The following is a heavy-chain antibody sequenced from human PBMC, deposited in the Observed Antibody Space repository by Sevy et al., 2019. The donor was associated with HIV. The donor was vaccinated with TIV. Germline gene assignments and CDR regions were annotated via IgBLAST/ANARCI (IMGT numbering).Heavy chain of an antibody. CDR3: AREGGQIEMDPENDAFDI. D-gene: IGHD2-8*01. J-gene: IGHJ3*02. CDR1: GGSFSGYY. CDR2: INQSGST. Sequence: SETLSLTCAVYGGSFSGYYWSWIRQPPGKGLEWIGEINQSGSTNYNPSLKSRFTISVDTSKNQFSLKLSSVTASDTAVYYCAREGGQIEMDPENDAFDIWGQGTMVTVSS. V-gene: IGHV4-34*01.